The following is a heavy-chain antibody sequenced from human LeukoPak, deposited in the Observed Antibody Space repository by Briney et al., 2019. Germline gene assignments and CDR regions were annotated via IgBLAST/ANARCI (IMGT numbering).Heavy chain of an antibody. CDR3: ARGHRVGANSFDY. Sequence: GRSLRLSCAASGFTFSSYSMNWVRQAPGKGLEWVSSISSSSSYIYYADSVKGRFTISRDNAKNSLYLQMNSLKTEDTAVYYCARGHRVGANSFDYWGQGTLVTVPS. CDR2: ISSSSSYI. J-gene: IGHJ4*02. V-gene: IGHV3-21*03. D-gene: IGHD1-26*01. CDR1: GFTFSSYS.